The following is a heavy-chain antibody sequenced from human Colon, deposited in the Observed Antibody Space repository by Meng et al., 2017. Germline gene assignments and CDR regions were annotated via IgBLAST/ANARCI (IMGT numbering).Heavy chain of an antibody. D-gene: IGHD4-23*01. J-gene: IGHJ4*02. CDR3: ARHGGYYQDY. CDR2: IDHRGDP. Sequence: QVPLLWPGPGLVKPSGTLSLTCAVSGGSITTNSYWSWVRQSPEKGLEWIGQIDHRGDPYYNPSLKSRVTMSVDRSKSQVSLQLTSVTAADTAVYYCARHGGYYQDYWGQGTLVTVSS. CDR1: GGSITTNSY. V-gene: IGHV4-4*02.